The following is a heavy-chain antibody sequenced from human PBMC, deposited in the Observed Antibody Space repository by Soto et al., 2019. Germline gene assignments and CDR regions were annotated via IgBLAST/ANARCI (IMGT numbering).Heavy chain of an antibody. CDR1: GGTFSSYA. J-gene: IGHJ4*02. CDR3: ARDGRYSSGGIDY. CDR2: IIPIFGTA. Sequence: SVKVSCKASGGTFSSYAISWVRQAPGQGLEWMGGIIPIFGTANYAQKFQGRVTITADESTSTAYMELSSLRSEDTAVYYCARDGRYSSGGIDYWGQGTLVTVSS. D-gene: IGHD6-19*01. V-gene: IGHV1-69*13.